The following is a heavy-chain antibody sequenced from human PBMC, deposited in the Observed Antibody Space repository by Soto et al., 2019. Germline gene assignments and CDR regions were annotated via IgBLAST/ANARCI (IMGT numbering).Heavy chain of an antibody. V-gene: IGHV3-53*01. J-gene: IGHJ6*02. Sequence: EVQLVESGGGLIQPGGSLRLSCAASGFTVSSNYMSWVRQAPGKGLEWVSVIYRGGSTYYADSVKGRFTISIDNSKNTLYLQMNSLRAEDTAVYYCARVAIVPAAQHYYYYYGMDVWGQGTTVTVSS. CDR3: ARVAIVPAAQHYYYYYGMDV. CDR1: GFTVSSNY. D-gene: IGHD2-2*01. CDR2: IYRGGST.